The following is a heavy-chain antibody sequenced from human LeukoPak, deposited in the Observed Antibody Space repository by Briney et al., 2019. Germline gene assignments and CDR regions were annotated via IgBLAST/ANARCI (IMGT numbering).Heavy chain of an antibody. V-gene: IGHV4-59*01. CDR1: GGSISSYY. J-gene: IGHJ4*02. Sequence: SETLSLTCTVSGGSISSYYWSWIRQPPGKGLEWIGYIYYSGSTNYNPSLKSRVTISVDTSKNQFSLNLKSVTAADTAVYYCARGKGYFDYWGQGTLVTVSS. CDR3: ARGKGYFDY. CDR2: IYYSGST.